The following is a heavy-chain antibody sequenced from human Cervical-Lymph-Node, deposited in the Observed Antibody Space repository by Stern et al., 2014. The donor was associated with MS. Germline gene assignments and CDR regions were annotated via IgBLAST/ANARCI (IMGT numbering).Heavy chain of an antibody. CDR3: ARDRGYYYGMDV. V-gene: IGHV4-31*03. Sequence: MQLVESGPGLVKPSQTLSLICTVSGVSISSGGYFWTWIRQRPGKGLEWIGNIFDSGNTQYNPSLKSRVTIVVDTSKTHFSLKMSSVTAADTAVYFCARDRGYYYGMDVWGQGTTVTVSS. J-gene: IGHJ6*02. CDR1: GVSISSGGYF. CDR2: IFDSGNT. D-gene: IGHD3-10*01.